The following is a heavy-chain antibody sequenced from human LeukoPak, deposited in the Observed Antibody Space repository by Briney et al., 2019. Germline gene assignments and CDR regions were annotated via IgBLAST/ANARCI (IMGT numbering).Heavy chain of an antibody. CDR3: ARGQLIGYYDSSGSTHDAFDI. J-gene: IGHJ3*02. Sequence: ASVKVSCKASGYTFTSYGISWVRQAPGQGLEWMGWISAYNGNTNYAQKLQGRVTMTTDTSTSTAYMELRSLRSDDTAVYYCARGQLIGYYDSSGSTHDAFDIWGQGTMVTVSS. D-gene: IGHD3-22*01. CDR2: ISAYNGNT. V-gene: IGHV1-18*01. CDR1: GYTFTSYG.